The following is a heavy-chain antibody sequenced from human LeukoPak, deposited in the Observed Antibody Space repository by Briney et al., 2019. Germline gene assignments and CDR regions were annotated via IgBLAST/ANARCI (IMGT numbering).Heavy chain of an antibody. J-gene: IGHJ4*02. CDR3: ARVLDVEMATTTDY. CDR1: GNTFSNYA. Sequence: SVKVSCKASGNTFSNYAISWVRQAPGQGLEWMGGIIPIFGAANYAQKFQGRVTMTRNTSISTAYMELSSLRSEDTAVYYCARVLDVEMATTTDYWGQGTLVTVSS. D-gene: IGHD5-24*01. CDR2: IIPIFGAA. V-gene: IGHV1-69*05.